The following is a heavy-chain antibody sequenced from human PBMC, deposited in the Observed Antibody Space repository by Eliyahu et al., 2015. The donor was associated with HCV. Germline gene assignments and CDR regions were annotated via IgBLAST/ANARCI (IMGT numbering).Heavy chain of an antibody. CDR1: GGTFSSYA. V-gene: IGHV1-69*01. CDR3: ARDMETTVTTHYYYYGMDV. D-gene: IGHD4-17*01. CDR2: IIPIFGTA. Sequence: QVQLVQSGAEVKKPGSSVKVSCKASGGTFSSYAISWVRQAPGQGLEWMGGIIPIFGTANYAQKFQGRVTITADESTSTAYMELSSLRSEDTAVYYCARDMETTVTTHYYYYGMDVWGQGTTVTVSS. J-gene: IGHJ6*02.